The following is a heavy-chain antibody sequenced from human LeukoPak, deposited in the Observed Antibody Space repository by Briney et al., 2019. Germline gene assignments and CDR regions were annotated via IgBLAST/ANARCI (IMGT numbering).Heavy chain of an antibody. Sequence: SVKVSCKASGYTITDYYIHWVRQDPRQGPESRRWLNPRSGDTEYAKKFQGRVTMTGDPSISTAYMDLSSLTSDDTAVYYCARDLVSMATILPPDGFDIWGQGTLITVSS. V-gene: IGHV1-2*02. D-gene: IGHD5-24*01. CDR1: GYTITDYY. CDR3: ARDLVSMATILPPDGFDI. J-gene: IGHJ3*02. CDR2: LNPRSGDT.